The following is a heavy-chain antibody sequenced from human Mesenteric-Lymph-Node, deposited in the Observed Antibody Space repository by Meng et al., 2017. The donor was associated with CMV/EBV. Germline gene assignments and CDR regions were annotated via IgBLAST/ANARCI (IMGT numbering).Heavy chain of an antibody. D-gene: IGHD3-10*01. CDR3: ARDDYYSSGMSWFDP. CDR2: IYYSGST. J-gene: IGHJ5*02. CDR1: GGSISGYY. V-gene: IGHV4-59*01. Sequence: GSLRLSCTVSGGSISGYYWSWIRQPPGKGLEWIGYIYYSGSTDYNPSLKSRVTVSVDTSKNQFTLKLTSVTAADTAVYYCARDDYYSSGMSWFDPWGQGTLVTVSS.